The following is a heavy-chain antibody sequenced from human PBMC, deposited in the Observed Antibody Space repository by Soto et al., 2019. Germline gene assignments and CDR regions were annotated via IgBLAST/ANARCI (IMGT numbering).Heavy chain of an antibody. CDR1: GFTFSSYA. CDR2: ISYDGSNK. D-gene: IGHD2-15*01. V-gene: IGHV3-30-3*01. Sequence: GSLRLSCAASGFTFSSYAMHWVRQAPGKGLEWVAVISYDGSNKYYADSVKGRFTISRDNSKNTLYLQMNSLRAEDTAVYYCARDRWVDTTDYYGMDVWGQGTTVTVSS. J-gene: IGHJ6*02. CDR3: ARDRWVDTTDYYGMDV.